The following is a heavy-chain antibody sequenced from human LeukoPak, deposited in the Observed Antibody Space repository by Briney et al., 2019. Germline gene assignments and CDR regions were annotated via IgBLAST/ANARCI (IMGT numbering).Heavy chain of an antibody. Sequence: GRSLRLSCAASGFTFSSYAMHWVRQAPGKGLEWVAVISYDGSNKYYADSVKGRFTISRDNSKSTLYLQMNSLRAEDTAVCYCAREKYPGSGSYYIFDYWGQGTLVTVSS. CDR2: ISYDGSNK. J-gene: IGHJ4*02. V-gene: IGHV3-30-3*01. CDR3: AREKYPGSGSYYIFDY. CDR1: GFTFSSYA. D-gene: IGHD1-26*01.